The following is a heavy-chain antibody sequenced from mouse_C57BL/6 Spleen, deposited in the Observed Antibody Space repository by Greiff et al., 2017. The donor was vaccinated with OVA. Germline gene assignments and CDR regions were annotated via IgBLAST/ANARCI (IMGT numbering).Heavy chain of an antibody. D-gene: IGHD1-1*01. CDR1: GFTFSDYY. J-gene: IGHJ2*01. V-gene: IGHV5-16*01. CDR3: AREGDYYGSPNFDY. Sequence: EVQLVESEGGLVQPGSSMKLSCTASGFTFSDYYMAWVRQVPEKGLEWVANINYDGSSTYYLDSLKSRFIISRDNAKNILYLQMSSLKSEDTATYYCAREGDYYGSPNFDYWGQGTTLTVSS. CDR2: INYDGSST.